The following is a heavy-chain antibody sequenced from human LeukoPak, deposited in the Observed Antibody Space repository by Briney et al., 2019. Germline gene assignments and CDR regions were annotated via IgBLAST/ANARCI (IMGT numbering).Heavy chain of an antibody. V-gene: IGHV4-34*01. D-gene: IGHD5-18*01. Sequence: SETLSLTCAVYGGSFSGYYWSWIRQPPGKGLEWIGEINHSGSTNYNPSLKSRVTISVDTSKNQFSLKLSSVTAADTAVYYCARGPLLGYSYYYYYMDVWGKGTTVTVSS. CDR1: GGSFSGYY. CDR2: INHSGST. J-gene: IGHJ6*03. CDR3: ARGPLLGYSYYYYYMDV.